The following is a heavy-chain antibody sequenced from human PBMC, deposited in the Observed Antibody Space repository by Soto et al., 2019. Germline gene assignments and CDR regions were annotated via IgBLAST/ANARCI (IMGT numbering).Heavy chain of an antibody. Sequence: QITLKESGPTLVKPTQTLTLTCTFSGFSLTTRGVGVGWIRQPPGKALECLAHIYWDDDKRYSPSLQSRLSLTKDTSNTQVVLTMTNVDPVDTATYYCAHIPNYYQYDWFDPWGQGTLVSVSS. D-gene: IGHD3-16*01. CDR1: GFSLTTRGVG. J-gene: IGHJ5*02. V-gene: IGHV2-5*02. CDR3: AHIPNYYQYDWFDP. CDR2: IYWDDDK.